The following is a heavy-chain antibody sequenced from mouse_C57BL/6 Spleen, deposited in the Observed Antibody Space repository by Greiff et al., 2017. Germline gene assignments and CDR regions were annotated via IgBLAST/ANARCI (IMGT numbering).Heavy chain of an antibody. CDR2: INPNYGTT. CDR1: GYSFTDYN. V-gene: IGHV1-39*01. J-gene: IGHJ4*01. CDR3: AAGEVSYAMDY. Sequence: EVKLVESGPELVKPGASVKISCKASGYSFTDYNMNWVKQSNGKSLEWIGVINPNYGTTSYNQKFKGKATLTVDQSSSTAYMQLNSLTSEDSAVCYCAAGEVSYAMDYWGQGTSVTVSS.